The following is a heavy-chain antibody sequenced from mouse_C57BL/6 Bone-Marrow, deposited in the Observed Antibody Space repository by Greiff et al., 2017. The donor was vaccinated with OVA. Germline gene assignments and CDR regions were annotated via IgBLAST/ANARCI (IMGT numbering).Heavy chain of an antibody. D-gene: IGHD2-1*01. J-gene: IGHJ4*01. CDR3: TALYYGTAMDY. CDR2: IRLKSDNYAT. CDR1: GFTFSNYW. V-gene: IGHV6-3*01. Sequence: EVKLMESGGGLVQPGGSMKLSCVASGFTFSNYWMNWVRQSPEKGLEWVAQIRLKSDNYATHYAESVKGRFTISRDDSKSSVYLQMNNLRAEDTGIYYCTALYYGTAMDYWGQGTSVTVSS.